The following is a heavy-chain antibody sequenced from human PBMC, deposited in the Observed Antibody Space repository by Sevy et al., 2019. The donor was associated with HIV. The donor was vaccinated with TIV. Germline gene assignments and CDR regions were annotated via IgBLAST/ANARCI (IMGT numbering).Heavy chain of an antibody. D-gene: IGHD6-19*01. J-gene: IGHJ4*02. CDR1: GFSFRSYW. V-gene: IGHV3-7*01. Sequence: GGSLRLSCAASGFSFRSYWMTWVRQAPGKGLEWVANINRDESATNYVGSVKGRFTIFRDNAKNLLYLQMNGLRVDDTAVYYCVTDDRPSGWLFDFWGPGTQVTVSS. CDR3: VTDDRPSGWLFDF. CDR2: INRDESAT.